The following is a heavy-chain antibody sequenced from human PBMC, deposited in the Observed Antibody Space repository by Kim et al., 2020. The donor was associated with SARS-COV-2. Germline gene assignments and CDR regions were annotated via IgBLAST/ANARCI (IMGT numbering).Heavy chain of an antibody. CDR2: IYYSGST. D-gene: IGHD3-3*01. CDR1: GGSISSYY. CDR3: ARHGSYYDFWSGPDGAFDI. Sequence: SETLSLTCTVSGGSISSYYWSWIRQPPGKGLEWIGYIYYSGSTNYNPSLKSRVTISVDTSKNQFSLKLSSVTAADTAVYYCARHGSYYDFWSGPDGAFDIWGQGTMVTVSS. V-gene: IGHV4-59*08. J-gene: IGHJ3*02.